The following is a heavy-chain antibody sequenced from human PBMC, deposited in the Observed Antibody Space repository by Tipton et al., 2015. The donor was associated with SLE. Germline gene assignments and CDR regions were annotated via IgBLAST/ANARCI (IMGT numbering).Heavy chain of an antibody. Sequence: SLRLSCAASGFTFSSYGMHWVRQAPGKGLEWVAFIRYDGSNKYYADSVKGRFTISRDNSKNTLYLQMNNLRAEDTAVYYCAKDMRELHYFNYWGQGTLVTVSS. D-gene: IGHD1-26*01. J-gene: IGHJ4*02. CDR3: AKDMRELHYFNY. CDR2: IRYDGSNK. CDR1: GFTFSSYG. V-gene: IGHV3-30*02.